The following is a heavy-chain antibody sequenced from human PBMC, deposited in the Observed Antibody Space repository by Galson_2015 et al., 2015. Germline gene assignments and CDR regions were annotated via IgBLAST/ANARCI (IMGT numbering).Heavy chain of an antibody. CDR2: IYSDGDA. Sequence: PALESPIQPLTLPFAFSGFSRCASGVGGGWIRQPPGKALEWLALIYSDGDASSSPSLKSRLTITTDNSKNQVVLTMTNMDPVDRATDYCAHRRGRCSWSSTSYFDYWGQGTLVTVSS. D-gene: IGHD6-13*01. J-gene: IGHJ4*02. CDR1: GFSRCASGVG. CDR3: AHRRGRCSWSSTSYFDY. V-gene: IGHV2-5*02.